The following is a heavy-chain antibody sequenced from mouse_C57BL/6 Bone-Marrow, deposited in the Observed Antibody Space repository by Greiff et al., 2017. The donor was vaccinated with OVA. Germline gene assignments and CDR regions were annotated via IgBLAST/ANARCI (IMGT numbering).Heavy chain of an antibody. Sequence: EVMLVESGGGLVKPGGSLKLSCAASGFTFSDYGMHWVRQAPEKGLEWVAYISSGSSTIYYADTVKGRFTSSRDNAKNTLFLQMTSLRSEDTAMYYCARPIYYYGSSYFDYWGQGTTLTVSS. CDR3: ARPIYYYGSSYFDY. CDR2: ISSGSSTI. D-gene: IGHD1-1*01. V-gene: IGHV5-17*01. J-gene: IGHJ2*01. CDR1: GFTFSDYG.